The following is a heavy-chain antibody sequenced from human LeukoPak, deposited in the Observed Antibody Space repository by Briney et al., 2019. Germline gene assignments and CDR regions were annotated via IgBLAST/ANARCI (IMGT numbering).Heavy chain of an antibody. CDR2: IYTSGST. Sequence: SETLSLTCTVSGGSISSYYWSWIRQPAGKGLEWIGRIYTSGSTNYNPSLKSRVTMSVDTSKNQLSLKLSSVTAADTAVYYCAGCSLYQDFWGGYTGWFDPWGQGTLVTVSS. CDR1: GGSISSYY. CDR3: AGCSLYQDFWGGYTGWFDP. V-gene: IGHV4-4*07. D-gene: IGHD3-3*01. J-gene: IGHJ5*02.